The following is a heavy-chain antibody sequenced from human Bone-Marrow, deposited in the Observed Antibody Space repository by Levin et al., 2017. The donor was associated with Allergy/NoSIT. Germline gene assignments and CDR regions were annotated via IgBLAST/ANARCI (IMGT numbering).Heavy chain of an antibody. CDR3: AHRFPAALGTPLDP. D-gene: IGHD6-13*01. CDR2: IYWDDDK. CDR1: SLTTIGVG. J-gene: IGHJ5*02. V-gene: IGHV2-5*02. Sequence: SLTTIGVGVGWVRQPPEKALEWLALIYWDDDKRYNPSLKTRLTITKDTSKNQVVLTMANMDPADTATYYCAHRFPAALGTPLDPWGQGTLVTVSS.